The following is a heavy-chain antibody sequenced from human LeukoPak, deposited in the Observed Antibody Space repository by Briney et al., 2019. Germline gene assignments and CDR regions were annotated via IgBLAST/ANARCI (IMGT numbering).Heavy chain of an antibody. Sequence: SVKVSCKASGGTFSSYAISWVRQAPGQGLKWMGGIIPIFGTANYAQKFQGRVTITADESTSTAYMELSSLRSEDTAVYYCARGYSSGWSRYYFDYWGQGTLVTVSS. CDR1: GGTFSSYA. CDR2: IIPIFGTA. J-gene: IGHJ4*02. CDR3: ARGYSSGWSRYYFDY. V-gene: IGHV1-69*13. D-gene: IGHD6-19*01.